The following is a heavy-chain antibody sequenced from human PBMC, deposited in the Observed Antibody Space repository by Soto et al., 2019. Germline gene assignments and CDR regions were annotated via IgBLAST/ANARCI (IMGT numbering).Heavy chain of an antibody. V-gene: IGHV5-10-1*01. CDR2: IDPSDSYT. CDR3: AGQGVYCSGGSCYMTAWFDL. D-gene: IGHD2-15*01. CDR1: GYSFTSYW. J-gene: IGHJ5*02. Sequence: GESLKISCKGSGYSFTSYWISWVRQMPGKGLEWMGRIDPSDSYTNYSPSFQGHVTISADKSISTAYPQWSSLKASDTAMYYCAGQGVYCSGGSCYMTAWFDLWGQGTLVTVSS.